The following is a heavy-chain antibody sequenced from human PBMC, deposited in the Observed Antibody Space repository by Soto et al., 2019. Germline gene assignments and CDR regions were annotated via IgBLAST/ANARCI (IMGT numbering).Heavy chain of an antibody. D-gene: IGHD2-2*01. CDR2: INAGNGNT. CDR1: GYTFTSYA. CDR3: ARGGPYCSSTSCYRDYYYYGMDV. J-gene: IGHJ6*02. V-gene: IGHV1-3*01. Sequence: GASVKVSCKASGYTFTSYAMHWVRQAPGQRLEWMGWINAGNGNTKYSQKFQGRVTITRDTSASTAYMELSSLRSEDTAVYYCARGGPYCSSTSCYRDYYYYGMDVWGQGTTVTVSS.